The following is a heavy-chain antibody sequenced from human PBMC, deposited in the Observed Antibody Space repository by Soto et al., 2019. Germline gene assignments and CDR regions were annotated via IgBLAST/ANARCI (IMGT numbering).Heavy chain of an antibody. CDR1: GYIFPNYA. D-gene: IGHD6-19*01. CDR2: INPAHGNT. Sequence: QVQFVQSGAEEKKPGASVKVSCKASGYIFPNYAIHWVRQAPGQRLEWMGWINPAHGNTKYSQNFQDRITISRDTSANTAYMELSSLTSEDTAVYYCGRVPYSSGWYGAVDIWGQGTMVTGSS. J-gene: IGHJ3*02. CDR3: GRVPYSSGWYGAVDI. V-gene: IGHV1-3*05.